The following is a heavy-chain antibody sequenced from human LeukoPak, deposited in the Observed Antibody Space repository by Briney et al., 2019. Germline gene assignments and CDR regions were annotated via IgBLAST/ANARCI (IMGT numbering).Heavy chain of an antibody. V-gene: IGHV4-34*01. CDR1: GGSFSGYY. D-gene: IGHD2-21*02. Sequence: SETLSLTCAVYGGSFSGYYWSWIRQPPGKGLEWIGEINHSGSTYYNPSLKSRVTISVDTSKNQFSLKLSSVTAADTAVYYCARVLCGGDCYSSWFDPWGQGTLVTVSS. CDR2: INHSGST. CDR3: ARVLCGGDCYSSWFDP. J-gene: IGHJ5*02.